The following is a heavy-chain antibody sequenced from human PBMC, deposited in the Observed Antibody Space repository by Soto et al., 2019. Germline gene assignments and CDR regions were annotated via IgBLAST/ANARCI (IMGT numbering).Heavy chain of an antibody. CDR2: ISYDGSNK. V-gene: IGHV3-30-3*01. J-gene: IGHJ6*02. CDR1: GFTFSSDA. CDR3: ARDLARTIFGVVITTPYYYYYGMDV. D-gene: IGHD3-3*01. Sequence: QVQLVESGGGVVQPGRSLRLSCAASGFTFSSDAMHWVRQAPGKGLEWVAVISYDGSNKYYADSVKGRFTISRDNSKNRLYLQMNSLRAEDTAVYYCARDLARTIFGVVITTPYYYYYGMDVWGQGTTVTVSS.